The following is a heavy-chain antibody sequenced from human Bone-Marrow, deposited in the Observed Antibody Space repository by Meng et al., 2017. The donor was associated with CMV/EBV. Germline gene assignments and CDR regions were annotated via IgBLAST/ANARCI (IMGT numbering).Heavy chain of an antibody. V-gene: IGHV3-48*03. Sequence: GESLKISCAASGFTFSSYEMNWVRQAPGKGLEWVSYISSSGSTIYYADAVKGRFTISRDNAKNSLYLQMDSLRVEDTAVYYCASDRRRGSTDYLDYWGQGALVTVSS. J-gene: IGHJ4*02. D-gene: IGHD1-26*01. CDR1: GFTFSSYE. CDR2: ISSSGSTI. CDR3: ASDRRRGSTDYLDY.